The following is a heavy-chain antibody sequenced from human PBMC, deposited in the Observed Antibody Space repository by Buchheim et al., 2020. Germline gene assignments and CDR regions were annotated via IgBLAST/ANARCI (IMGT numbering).Heavy chain of an antibody. CDR1: GFTISSYA. V-gene: IGHV3-23*01. J-gene: IGHJ4*02. Sequence: EVQLLESGGGLVQPGGSLRLSCAASGFTISSYAMRWVREAPGPGLEWVSTIGSGVNTYYADSVKGRFTISRDHSKHTLSVQMHSLRAEDTAVYYCAKGGPSSLYYFDYWGQGTL. CDR2: IGSGVNT. D-gene: IGHD5-12*01. CDR3: AKGGPSSLYYFDY.